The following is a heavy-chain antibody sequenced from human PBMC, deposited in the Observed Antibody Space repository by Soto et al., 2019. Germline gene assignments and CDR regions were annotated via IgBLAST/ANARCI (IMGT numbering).Heavy chain of an antibody. J-gene: IGHJ3*02. CDR3: ARDTGYDHDAFDI. CDR2: INPTGSMT. V-gene: IGHV1-46*01. D-gene: IGHD5-12*01. CDR1: GYSFITSYY. Sequence: ASVKVSCKASGYSFITSYYMHWVRQAPGQGLEWMGIINPTGSMTKYSQRFQGRLTMTRDTSTSTDYTELTTLTSEDTAVYFCARDTGYDHDAFDIWGQGTMVTVSS.